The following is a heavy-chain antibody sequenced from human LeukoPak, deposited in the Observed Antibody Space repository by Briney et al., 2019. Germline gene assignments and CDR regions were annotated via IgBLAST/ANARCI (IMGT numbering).Heavy chain of an antibody. CDR2: IYSGGRI. CDR3: ARDGVGGSDAFDI. Sequence: GRSLRLSCAASGFSVSSNYMSWVRQAPGKGLEWVSVIYSGGRIDYADSVRGRFTISRDNSKNTLYLQMNSLRAEDTAVYYCARDGVGGSDAFDIWGQGTMVTVSS. D-gene: IGHD1-26*01. J-gene: IGHJ3*02. CDR1: GFSVSSNY. V-gene: IGHV3-53*01.